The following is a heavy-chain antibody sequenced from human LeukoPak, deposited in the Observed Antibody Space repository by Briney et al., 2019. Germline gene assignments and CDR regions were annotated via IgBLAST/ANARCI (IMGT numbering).Heavy chain of an antibody. V-gene: IGHV4-59*01. CDR2: IYYSGST. D-gene: IGHD3-22*01. CDR1: GGSISSYL. CDR3: ATAYDTGGYYRY. J-gene: IGHJ4*02. Sequence: SETLSLTCTVPGGSISSYLWSWIRQPPGKGLEWIAYIYYSGSTNYNPSLKSRVAISVDTSKNQFSLKLSSVTAADTAVYYCATAYDTGGYYRYWGQGTLVTVSS.